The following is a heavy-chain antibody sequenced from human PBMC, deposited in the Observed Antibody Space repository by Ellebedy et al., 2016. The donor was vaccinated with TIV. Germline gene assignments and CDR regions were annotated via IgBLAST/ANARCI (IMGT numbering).Heavy chain of an antibody. D-gene: IGHD4-17*01. CDR3: ARGWTTRDYYYGMDV. V-gene: IGHV4-34*01. CDR1: GGSFSGYY. CDR2: INHSGST. J-gene: IGHJ6*02. Sequence: SETLSLTXAVYGGSFSGYYWSWIRQPPGKGLEWIGEINHSGSTNYNPSLKSRVTISVDTSKNQFSLKLSSVTAADTAVYYCARGWTTRDYYYGMDVWGQGTTVTVSS.